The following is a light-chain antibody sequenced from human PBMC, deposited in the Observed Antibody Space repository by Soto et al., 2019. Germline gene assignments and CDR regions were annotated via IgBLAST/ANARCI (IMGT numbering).Light chain of an antibody. CDR1: QNINSY. Sequence: IQMTQSPLSLSASVGDKVTLTCRTSQNINSYLSWYQQKPGKAPRLLIYGASSLQSGVPSRFSGSGSGTDFTLTISSLQPEDFATYYCQQSYSTPWTFGQGTNVAIK. CDR3: QQSYSTPWT. V-gene: IGKV1-39*01. J-gene: IGKJ1*01. CDR2: GAS.